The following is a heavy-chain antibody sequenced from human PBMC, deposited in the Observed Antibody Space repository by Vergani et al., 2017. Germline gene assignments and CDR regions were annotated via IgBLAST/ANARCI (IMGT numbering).Heavy chain of an antibody. V-gene: IGHV1-46*01. CDR3: ARKRGVPAALDP. CDR1: GYTFTSYD. J-gene: IGHJ5*02. D-gene: IGHD2-2*01. Sequence: QVQLVQSGAEVKKPGASVKVSCKASGYTFTSYDINWVRQAPGQGLEWMGIINPSGGSTSYAQKFQGRVTMTRDTSTSTVYMELSSLRSEDTAVYYCARKRGVPAALDPWGQGTLVTVSS. CDR2: INPSGGST.